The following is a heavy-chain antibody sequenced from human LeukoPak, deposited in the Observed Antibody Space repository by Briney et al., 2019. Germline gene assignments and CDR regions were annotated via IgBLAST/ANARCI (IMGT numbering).Heavy chain of an antibody. V-gene: IGHV1-3*01. CDR2: INAGNGNT. J-gene: IGHJ4*02. CDR3: ARGSRSGDY. Sequence: ASVKVSCKASGYTFTSYAMHWVRQAPGQRLEWMGWINAGNGNTKYSQKFQGRVTMTRDISANTAYMELSSLRSDDTAVYFCARGSRSGDYWGQGTQVTVSS. D-gene: IGHD3-10*01. CDR1: GYTFTSYA.